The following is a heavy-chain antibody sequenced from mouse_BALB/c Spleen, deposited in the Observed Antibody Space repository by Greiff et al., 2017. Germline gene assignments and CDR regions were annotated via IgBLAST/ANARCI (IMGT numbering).Heavy chain of an antibody. Sequence: EVQGVESGGGLVQPGGSLKLSCAASGFTFSSYGMSWVRQTPDKRLELVATINSNGGSTYYPDSVKGRFTISRDNAKNTLYLQMSSLKSEDTAMYYCARRDPDWYFDVWGAGTTVTVSS. CDR3: ARRDPDWYFDV. V-gene: IGHV5-6-3*01. CDR2: INSNGGST. CDR1: GFTFSSYG. J-gene: IGHJ1*01.